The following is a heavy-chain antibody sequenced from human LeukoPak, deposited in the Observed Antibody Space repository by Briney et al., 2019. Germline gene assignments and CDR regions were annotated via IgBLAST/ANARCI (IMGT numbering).Heavy chain of an antibody. CDR2: IYYSGST. V-gene: IGHV4-59*08. D-gene: IGHD2-8*02. CDR3: ARTLLGRLFDY. Sequence: SETLSLTCTVSGGSINSYYWSWIRQPPGKGLERIGYIYYSGSTNYNPSLKSRVTISLDTSKNQFSLKLNSVTAADTAVYYCARTLLGRLFDYWGQGALVTVSA. CDR1: GGSINSYY. J-gene: IGHJ4*02.